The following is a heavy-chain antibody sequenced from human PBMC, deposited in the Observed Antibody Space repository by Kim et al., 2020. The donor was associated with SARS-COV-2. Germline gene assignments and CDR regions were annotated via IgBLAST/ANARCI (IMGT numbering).Heavy chain of an antibody. V-gene: IGHV3-30*04. CDR1: GFTFSSYA. D-gene: IGHD2-2*01. CDR3: ARSHCSSNSCYSDLDY. CDR2: ISYDGSNK. Sequence: GGSLRLSCAASGFTFSSYAMHWVRQAPGKGLEWVAVISYDGSNKYYADSVKGRFTISRDNSKNTLYLQMNSLRAEDTAVYYCARSHCSSNSCYSDLDYWG. J-gene: IGHJ4*01.